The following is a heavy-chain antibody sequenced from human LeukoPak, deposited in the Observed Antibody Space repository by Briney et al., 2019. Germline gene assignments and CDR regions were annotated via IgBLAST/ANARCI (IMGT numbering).Heavy chain of an antibody. CDR3: ATETNGRHYDY. J-gene: IGHJ4*02. Sequence: GGSLRLSCTASGLTFSTSGFNWVRQAPGKGLEWVASIGPSGSYRYHADSIKGRFTISRDNANSFLYVHMKSRRAEDTAVYYCATETNGRHYDYWGQGTLLTVSS. V-gene: IGHV3-21*06. CDR2: IGPSGSYR. CDR1: GLTFSTSG. D-gene: IGHD1-14*01.